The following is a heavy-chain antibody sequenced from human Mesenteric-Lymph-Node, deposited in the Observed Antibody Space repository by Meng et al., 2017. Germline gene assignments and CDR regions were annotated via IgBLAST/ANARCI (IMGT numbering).Heavy chain of an antibody. CDR3: ARGGYYRSRVIYYGMDV. CDR1: GYTFTTYT. V-gene: IGHV7-4-1*02. J-gene: IGHJ6*02. CDR2: INTNTGNP. Sequence: ASVKVSCKASGYTFTTYTMNRVRQAPGQGREGMGWINTNTGNPTYAQGFTGRFVPSLNTSASTAYLEISSLRAEDTAVYYCARGGYYRSRVIYYGMDVWGQGTMVTVAS. D-gene: IGHD3-22*01.